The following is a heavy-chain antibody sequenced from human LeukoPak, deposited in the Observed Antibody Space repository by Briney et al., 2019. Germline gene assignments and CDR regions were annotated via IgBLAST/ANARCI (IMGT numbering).Heavy chain of an antibody. CDR3: TRDTGDGFDY. CDR2: IRSKAYGGTT. D-gene: IGHD7-27*01. J-gene: IGHJ4*01. CDR1: GFTCGDYA. V-gene: IGHV3-49*04. Sequence: GSLRLSCTASGFTCGDYAMSWVRQAPGKGLEWVGFIRSKAYGGTTEYAASVKGRFTISRDDSKSIAYLQMNSLKTEDTAVYYCTRDTGDGFDYWGHGTLVTVSS.